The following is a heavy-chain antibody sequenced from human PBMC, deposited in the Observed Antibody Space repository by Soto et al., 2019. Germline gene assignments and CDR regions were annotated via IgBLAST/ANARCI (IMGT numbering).Heavy chain of an antibody. CDR3: TREGAYIVVVPAANAGYYYYGMDV. D-gene: IGHD2-2*01. CDR1: GFTFGDYA. V-gene: IGHV3-49*04. CDR2: IRSKAYGGTT. Sequence: GGSLRLSCTASGFTFGDYAMSWVRQAPGKGLEWVGFIRSKAYGGTTEYAASVKGRFTISRDDSKSIAYLQMNSLKTEDTAVYYCTREGAYIVVVPAANAGYYYYGMDVWGQGTTVTVSS. J-gene: IGHJ6*02.